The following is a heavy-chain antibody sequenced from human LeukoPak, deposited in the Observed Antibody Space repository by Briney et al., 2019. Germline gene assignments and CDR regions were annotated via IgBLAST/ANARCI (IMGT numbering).Heavy chain of an antibody. J-gene: IGHJ5*02. CDR1: GGSFSGYY. CDR2: INQRGST. V-gene: IGHV4-34*01. D-gene: IGHD2-2*01. CDR3: ARGVVVVPAATSRRWFDP. Sequence: SETLSLTCAVYGGSFSGYYWSWIRQPPGKGLEWSVEINQRGSTNYNPSLESRATLSVDTSQHQFSLKLSSVPAEDTAVYYCARGVVVVPAATSRRWFDPWGQGTLVTVSS.